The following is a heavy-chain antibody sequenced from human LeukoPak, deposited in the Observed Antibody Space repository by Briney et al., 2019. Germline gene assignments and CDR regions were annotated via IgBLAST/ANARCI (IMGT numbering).Heavy chain of an antibody. CDR2: ISPYNGNT. D-gene: IGHD3-22*01. CDR1: GYTSTNYD. V-gene: IGHV1-18*01. CDR3: ARTIVVAQXXI. J-gene: IGHJ3*02. Sequence: ASVKVSCKASGYTSTNYDINWVRQAPGQGLEWMGWISPYNGNTNYAQKLQGRVTMTTDTSTSTAYMELRSLRSDDTGVYYCARTIVVAQXXIWGXXTMXTVSS.